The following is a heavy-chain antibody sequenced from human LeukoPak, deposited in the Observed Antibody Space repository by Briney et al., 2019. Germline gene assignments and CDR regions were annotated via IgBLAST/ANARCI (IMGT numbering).Heavy chain of an antibody. CDR2: IYSGGSS. CDR3: ARGCSSTSCYGFDY. Sequence: GGSLRLSCAASGLTVGFKCMSWVRQAPGKGLEWVSIIYSGGSSYYADSVKGRFTVSRDTSKNTLYLQMNSLRAEDTAVYYCARGCSSTSCYGFDYWGQGTLVTVSS. J-gene: IGHJ4*02. V-gene: IGHV3-66*01. D-gene: IGHD2-2*01. CDR1: GLTVGFKC.